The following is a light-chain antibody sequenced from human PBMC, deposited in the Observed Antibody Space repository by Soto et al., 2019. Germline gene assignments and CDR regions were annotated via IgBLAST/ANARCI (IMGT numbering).Light chain of an antibody. CDR3: QQHSNWPLT. Sequence: EIVLIQSPATLSLSPGERATLSCRASQSVSSSLDWYQQNPGQAPRLLIFDASNWATGIPVRFSGSGSGTDFTLTISSLEPEDFTVYYCQQHSNWPLTFGGGTRVEIK. CDR2: DAS. V-gene: IGKV3-11*01. CDR1: QSVSSS. J-gene: IGKJ4*01.